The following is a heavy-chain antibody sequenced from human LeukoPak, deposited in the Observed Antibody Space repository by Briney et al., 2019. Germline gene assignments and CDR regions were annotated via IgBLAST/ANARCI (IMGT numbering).Heavy chain of an antibody. CDR3: ATDSSGWVDY. CDR1: GGSISSSSYY. CDR2: IYYSGST. V-gene: IGHV4-39*07. Sequence: SETLSLTCTASGGSISSSSYYWGWIRQPPGKGLEWIGSIYYSGSTYYNPSLKSRVTISVDTSKNQFSLKLSSVTAADTAVYYCATDSSGWVDYWGQGTLVTVSS. J-gene: IGHJ4*02. D-gene: IGHD6-19*01.